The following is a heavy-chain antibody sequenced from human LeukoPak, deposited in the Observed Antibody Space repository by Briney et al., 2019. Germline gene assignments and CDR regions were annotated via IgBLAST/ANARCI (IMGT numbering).Heavy chain of an antibody. D-gene: IGHD3-22*01. J-gene: IGHJ4*02. V-gene: IGHV2-5*01. CDR3: NMDSSGYYYAY. CDR2: IYWNDDK. Sequence: SGPTLVKPTQTLTLTCTFSGLSLSTSGVGVGWIRQPPGKALEWLALIYWNDDKRYSPSLKSRLTITKDTSKNQVVLTMTNMDPVDTATYCCNMDSSGYYYAYWGQGTLVTVSS. CDR1: GLSLSTSGVG.